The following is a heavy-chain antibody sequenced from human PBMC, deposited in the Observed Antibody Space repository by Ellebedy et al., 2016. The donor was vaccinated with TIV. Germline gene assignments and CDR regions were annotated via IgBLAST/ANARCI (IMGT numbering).Heavy chain of an antibody. V-gene: IGHV3-15*01. CDR3: TTEEGDSSGPFDY. CDR1: GFTFSNAW. CDR2: IKSKTDGGTT. D-gene: IGHD6-19*01. Sequence: GESLKISXAASGFTFSNAWMSWVRQAPGKGLEWVGRIKSKTDGGTTDYAAPVKGRFTISRDDSKNTLYLQMNSLKTEDTAVYYCTTEEGDSSGPFDYWGQGTLVTVSS. J-gene: IGHJ4*02.